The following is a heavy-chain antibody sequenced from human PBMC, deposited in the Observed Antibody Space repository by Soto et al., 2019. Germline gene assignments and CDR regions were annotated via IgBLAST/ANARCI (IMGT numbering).Heavy chain of an antibody. Sequence: ASVKVSCKASGSTFSSYAISWVRQAPGQGLEWMGGIIPIFGTANYAQKFQGRVTITADESTSTAYMELSSLRSEDTAVYYCARSGLGGVTGALYYYGMDVWGQGTTVTVSS. V-gene: IGHV1-69*13. CDR1: GSTFSSYA. CDR2: IIPIFGTA. J-gene: IGHJ6*02. D-gene: IGHD3-10*01. CDR3: ARSGLGGVTGALYYYGMDV.